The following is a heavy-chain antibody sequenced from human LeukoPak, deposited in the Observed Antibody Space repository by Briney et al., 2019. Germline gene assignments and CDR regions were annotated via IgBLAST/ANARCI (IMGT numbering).Heavy chain of an antibody. CDR3: ARGNDSSWYYYNKGPHYYGMDV. Sequence: SQTLSLTCTVSGGSISSGGYYWSWIRQHPGKGLEWIGYIYYSGSTYYNPSLKSRVTISVDTSKNQFSLKLSSVTAADTAVYYCARGNDSSWYYYNKGPHYYGMDVWGQGTTVTVSS. V-gene: IGHV4-31*03. D-gene: IGHD6-13*01. J-gene: IGHJ6*02. CDR2: IYYSGST. CDR1: GGSISSGGYY.